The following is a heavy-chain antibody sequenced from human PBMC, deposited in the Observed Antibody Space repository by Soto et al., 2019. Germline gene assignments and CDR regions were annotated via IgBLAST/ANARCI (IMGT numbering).Heavy chain of an antibody. Sequence: ETLSVTCACYGGSFSGYYLSLVLQPPGKGLEWIGEINHSGSTNYNPSLKSRVTISVDTSKNQFSLKLSSVTAADTAVYYCARGKYYYDSSGYYLPVYFDYCGQGTLVTVSS. J-gene: IGHJ4*02. CDR2: INHSGST. D-gene: IGHD3-22*01. CDR3: ARGKYYYDSSGYYLPVYFDY. V-gene: IGHV4-34*01. CDR1: GGSFSGYY.